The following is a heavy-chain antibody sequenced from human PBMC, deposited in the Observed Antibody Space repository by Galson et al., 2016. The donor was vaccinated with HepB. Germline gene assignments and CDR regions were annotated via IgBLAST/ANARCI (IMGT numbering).Heavy chain of an antibody. J-gene: IGHJ3*02. V-gene: IGHV3-53*01. Sequence: YLRLSCAASGFSVSSNYIIWVRQAPGKGLEWVSAIYSGGSTYYADAVKGHFTVSRDNPKNTVYLQMNSLRAEDTAVYYCAREAIAAAGTHDAFDIWGQGTMVTVCS. CDR3: AREAIAAAGTHDAFDI. D-gene: IGHD6-13*01. CDR2: IYSGGST. CDR1: GFSVSSNY.